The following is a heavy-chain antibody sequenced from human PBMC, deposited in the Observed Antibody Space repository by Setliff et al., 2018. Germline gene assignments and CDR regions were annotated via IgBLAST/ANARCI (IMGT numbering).Heavy chain of an antibody. D-gene: IGHD2-15*01. V-gene: IGHV1-3*01. CDR2: INGGNGNT. CDR3: AREAKRNVVVVVAATPVY. J-gene: IGHJ4*02. CDR1: GYSFSTYA. Sequence: ASVKVSCKASGYSFSTYAMHWVRQAPGQRLEWMGWINGGNGNTKYSQKFQGRITITRDTSTSTVYMELSSLRSEDTAVYYCAREAKRNVVVVVAATPVYWGQGTLVTVSS.